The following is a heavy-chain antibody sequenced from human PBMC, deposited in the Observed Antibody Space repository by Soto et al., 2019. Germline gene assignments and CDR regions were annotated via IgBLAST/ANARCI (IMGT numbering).Heavy chain of an antibody. V-gene: IGHV2-5*01. CDR3: AHRPSGWYLFDY. CDR1: GFSLSTSGLG. J-gene: IGHJ4*02. CDR2: IYWNDDK. D-gene: IGHD6-19*01. Sequence: QITLKESGPTLVRPTQPLTLTCTFSGFSLSTSGLGVGWIRQPPGKAPEWLALIYWNDDKRYSPSLKARLTITKDTSKNQVVLTMTNMDPVDTATYYCAHRPSGWYLFDYWGQGTLVTVSS.